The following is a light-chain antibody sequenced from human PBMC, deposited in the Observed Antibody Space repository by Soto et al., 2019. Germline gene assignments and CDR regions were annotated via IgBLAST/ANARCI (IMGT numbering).Light chain of an antibody. CDR1: QSVSGN. CDR2: AAS. Sequence: EIVMTQSPATLSVSPGERVTLSCTARQSVSGNLAWYQHKPGLAPRLLVFAASRRAPGIPDRFSGSGSGTDFTLSISRLEPEDAAVYYCHHYGTSLSYSFGQGTKVDI. CDR3: HHYGTSLSYS. J-gene: IGKJ2*03. V-gene: IGKV3D-20*01.